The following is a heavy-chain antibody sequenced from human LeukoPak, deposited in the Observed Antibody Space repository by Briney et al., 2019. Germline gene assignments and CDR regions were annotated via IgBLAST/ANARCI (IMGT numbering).Heavy chain of an antibody. CDR1: GFTFSSYG. J-gene: IGHJ3*02. CDR3: TRRTGSYLDAFDI. D-gene: IGHD1-26*01. CDR2: IRSKANSYAT. Sequence: AGGSLRLSCAASGFTFSSYGMHWVRQAPGKGLEWVGRIRSKANSYATAYAASVKGRFTISRDDSKNTAYLQMNSLKTEDTAVYYCTRRTGSYLDAFDIWGQGTMVTVSS. V-gene: IGHV3-73*01.